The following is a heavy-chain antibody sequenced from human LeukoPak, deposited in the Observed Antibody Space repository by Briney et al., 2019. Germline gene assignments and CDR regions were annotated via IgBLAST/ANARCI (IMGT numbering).Heavy chain of an antibody. V-gene: IGHV4-31*03. J-gene: IGHJ4*02. CDR2: IYYSGST. D-gene: IGHD2-15*01. CDR3: ARGWPGAL. CDR1: GGSISSSSYY. Sequence: SETLSLTCTVSGGSISSSSYYWGWIRQHPGKGLEWIGYIYYSGSTYYNPSLKSRVTISVDTSKNQFSLKLSSVTAADTAVYYCARGWPGALWGQGTLVTVSS.